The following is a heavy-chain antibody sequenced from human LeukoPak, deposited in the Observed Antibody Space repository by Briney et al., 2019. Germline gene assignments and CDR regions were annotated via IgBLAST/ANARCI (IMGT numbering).Heavy chain of an antibody. J-gene: IGHJ5*02. V-gene: IGHV4-4*02. CDR2: IYHSGST. Sequence: SGTLSLTCTVSGGSISSSNWWSWVRQPPGKGLEWIGEIYHSGSTNYNPSLKSRVTISVDKSKNQFSLKLSSVIAADTAVYYCATKGSSWYNWFDPWGQGTLVTVSS. CDR1: GGSISSSNW. D-gene: IGHD6-13*01. CDR3: ATKGSSWYNWFDP.